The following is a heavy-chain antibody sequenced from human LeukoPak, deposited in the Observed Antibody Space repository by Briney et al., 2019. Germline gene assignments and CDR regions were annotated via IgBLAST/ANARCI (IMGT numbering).Heavy chain of an antibody. CDR3: ARRDHGDYGEEY. J-gene: IGHJ4*02. D-gene: IGHD4-17*01. CDR2: ISSSGSTI. CDR1: GFTFSSYS. Sequence: PGGSLRLSCAASGFTFSSYSMNWVRQAPGKGLEWVSYISSSGSTIYYADSVKGRFTISRDNAKNSLSLQMNSLRAEDTAVYYCARRDHGDYGEEYWGQGTLVTVSS. V-gene: IGHV3-48*04.